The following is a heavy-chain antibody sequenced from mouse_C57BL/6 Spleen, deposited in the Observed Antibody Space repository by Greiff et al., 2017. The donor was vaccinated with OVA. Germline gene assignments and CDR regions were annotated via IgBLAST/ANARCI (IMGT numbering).Heavy chain of an antibody. D-gene: IGHD2-3*01. Sequence: EVKLVESGPGLVKPSQSLSLTCSVTGYSITSGYYWNWIRQFPGNKLEWMGYISYDGSNNYNPSLKNRISITRDTSKNQFFLKLNSVTTEDTATYYCARALDGYGNYYFDYWGQGTTPTVSS. CDR2: ISYDGSN. V-gene: IGHV3-6*01. CDR1: GYSITSGYY. J-gene: IGHJ2*01. CDR3: ARALDGYGNYYFDY.